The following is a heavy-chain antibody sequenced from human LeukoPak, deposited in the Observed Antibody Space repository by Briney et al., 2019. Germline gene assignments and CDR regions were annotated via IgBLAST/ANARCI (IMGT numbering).Heavy chain of an antibody. V-gene: IGHV1-18*01. CDR3: ARDRYRYCSSTSCSNNWFDP. D-gene: IGHD2-2*01. J-gene: IGHJ5*02. CDR2: ISAYNGNS. Sequence: ASVKVSCKASGYTFTSYGNSWVRQAPGQGLEWMGWISAYNGNSNYAQKLQGRVTMTTDTSTSTAYMELRSLRSDDTAVYYCARDRYRYCSSTSCSNNWFDPWGQGTLVTVSS. CDR1: GYTFTSYG.